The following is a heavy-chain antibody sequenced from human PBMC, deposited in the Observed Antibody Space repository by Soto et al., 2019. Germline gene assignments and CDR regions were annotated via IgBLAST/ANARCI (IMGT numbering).Heavy chain of an antibody. J-gene: IGHJ6*02. D-gene: IGHD5-18*01. CDR3: ARDRDGSGYSYQVGGMDV. Sequence: QVQLVQSGAEVKKPGSSVKVSCKASGGTFSSYAISWVRQAPGQGLEWMGGIIPIFGTANYAQKFQGRVTITADESTSTVYMELSSLRSEDTAVYYCARDRDGSGYSYQVGGMDVWGQGTTVTVSS. V-gene: IGHV1-69*12. CDR2: IIPIFGTA. CDR1: GGTFSSYA.